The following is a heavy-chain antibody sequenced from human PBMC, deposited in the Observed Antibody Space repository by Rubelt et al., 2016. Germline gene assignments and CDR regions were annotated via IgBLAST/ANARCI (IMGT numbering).Heavy chain of an antibody. CDR1: GYSFTSYW. V-gene: IGHV5-10-1*01. D-gene: IGHD4-23*01. CDR3: ARHAGDGGNSEDWFDP. Sequence: EVLLVQSGAEVKKPGESLRISCKGSGYSFTSYWISWVRQMPGKGLEWMGRIDPSDSYTNYSPSVQGHGTSSADKSISTAYLQWSSLKASDTAMYYCARHAGDGGNSEDWFDPWGQGTLVTVSS. J-gene: IGHJ5*02. CDR2: IDPSDSYT.